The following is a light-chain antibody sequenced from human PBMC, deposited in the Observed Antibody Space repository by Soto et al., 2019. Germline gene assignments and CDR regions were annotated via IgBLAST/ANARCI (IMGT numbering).Light chain of an antibody. Sequence: EIVLTQPPATLSLSPGERATLSCRASQSVSSYLAWYQQKPGEAPRLLIYDASNRATGIPARFSGSGSGTDFTLTPSSLEPEDFAVYYCQQYTDWPMTFGQGTRLE. CDR3: QQYTDWPMT. J-gene: IGKJ5*01. CDR2: DAS. CDR1: QSVSSY. V-gene: IGKV3-11*01.